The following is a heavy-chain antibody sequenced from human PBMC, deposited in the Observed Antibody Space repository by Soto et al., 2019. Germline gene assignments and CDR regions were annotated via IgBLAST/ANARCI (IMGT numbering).Heavy chain of an antibody. D-gene: IGHD3-10*01. V-gene: IGHV3-21*06. CDR3: ARWALVRGYDY. CDR1: GFTFSSYV. CDR2: ISSSSSYT. J-gene: IGHJ4*02. Sequence: GGSLRLSCAASGFTFSSYVMNWVRQSPGKGLEWVSFISSSSSYTQYADSVEGRFTVSRDNAKNSLYLQMNSLGAEDTALCYCARWALVRGYDYWGQGTRVTVSS.